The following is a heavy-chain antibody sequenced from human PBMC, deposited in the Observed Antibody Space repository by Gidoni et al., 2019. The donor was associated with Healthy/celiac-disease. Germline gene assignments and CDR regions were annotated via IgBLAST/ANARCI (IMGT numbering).Heavy chain of an antibody. CDR1: GGSISSGNYY. V-gene: IGHV4-61*02. Sequence: QVQLQESGPGLVKPSQTLSPTCTVSGGSISSGNYYCSWIRQPAGKGLEWIRRIYTSGSTNYNPSLKSRVTMSVDTSKNQFSLKLSSVTAADTAVYYCARDLAGRGWFDPWGQGTLVTVSS. CDR2: IYTSGST. D-gene: IGHD3-10*01. CDR3: ARDLAGRGWFDP. J-gene: IGHJ5*02.